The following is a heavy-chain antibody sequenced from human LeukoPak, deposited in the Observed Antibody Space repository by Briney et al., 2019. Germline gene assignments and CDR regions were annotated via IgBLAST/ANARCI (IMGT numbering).Heavy chain of an antibody. CDR1: GYTFTSYY. Sequence: VASVKVSCKASGYTFTSYYMHWVRQAPGQGLEWMGLINPTGGSTGYAQKLQGRVTMTRDMSTSTDYMELSSLRSEDTAIYYCARDNSVGDNAWWFDPWGQGTLVTVSS. CDR2: INPTGGST. CDR3: ARDNSVGDNAWWFDP. V-gene: IGHV1-46*01. D-gene: IGHD1-26*01. J-gene: IGHJ5*02.